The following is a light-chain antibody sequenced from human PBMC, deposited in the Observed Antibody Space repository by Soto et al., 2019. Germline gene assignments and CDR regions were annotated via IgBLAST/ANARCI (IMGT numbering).Light chain of an antibody. CDR2: AAS. Sequence: DIQLTQSPSFLSASVGDRVTITCRASQGISSSLAWYQQKPGKAPKVLIYAASTLQSGVPSRFSGSGSGTEFTLTISSLQPEDFATYYCQQLNSYLTFGQGTKLEIK. J-gene: IGKJ2*01. CDR3: QQLNSYLT. V-gene: IGKV1-9*01. CDR1: QGISSS.